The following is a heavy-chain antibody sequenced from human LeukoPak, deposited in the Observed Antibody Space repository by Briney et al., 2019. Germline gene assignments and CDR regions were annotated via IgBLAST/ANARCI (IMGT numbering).Heavy chain of an antibody. CDR3: ARAMGTSYGFWSGSYTVSYYYYMDV. CDR2: ISTSSRTI. CDR1: GFNFSSYS. V-gene: IGHV3-48*01. J-gene: IGHJ6*03. Sequence: GGSLRLSCAASGFNFSSYSMNWVRQAPGKGLEWVSYISTSSRTIYYADSVKGRFTISRDNAKNSLFLQMNSLRAEDTAVYYCARAMGTSYGFWSGSYTVSYYYYMDVWGKGTTVTVSS. D-gene: IGHD3-3*01.